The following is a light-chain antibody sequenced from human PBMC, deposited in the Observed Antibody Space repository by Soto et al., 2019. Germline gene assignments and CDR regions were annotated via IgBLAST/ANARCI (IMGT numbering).Light chain of an antibody. CDR2: EVS. CDR3: SSYTSSSTLVV. Sequence: QSALTQPASVSGSPGQSLTISCTGTSSDVGGYNYVSWYQQHPGKAPKLMIYEVSNRPSGVSNRFSGSKSGNTASLTISGLQAEDEADYYGSSYTSSSTLVVFGGGTKLTVL. CDR1: SSDVGGYNY. J-gene: IGLJ2*01. V-gene: IGLV2-14*01.